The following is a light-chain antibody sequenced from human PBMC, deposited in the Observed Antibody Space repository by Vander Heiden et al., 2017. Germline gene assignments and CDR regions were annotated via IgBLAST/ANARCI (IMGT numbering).Light chain of an antibody. Sequence: DIQMTQSPSSLSASVGDRVTITCRASQSISSDLNWYQQKPGKAPSLQSGVPSRFSGSGSGTDFTLTISSLQPEDFATYYCQQSYSTPYTFGQGTKLEIK. CDR3: QQSYSTPYT. V-gene: IGKV1-39*01. J-gene: IGKJ2*01. CDR1: QSISSD.